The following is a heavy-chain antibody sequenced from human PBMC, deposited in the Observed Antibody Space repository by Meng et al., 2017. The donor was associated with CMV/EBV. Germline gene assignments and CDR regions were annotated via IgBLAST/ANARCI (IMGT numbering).Heavy chain of an antibody. CDR2: INSDGSST. CDR1: GFTFSSYW. J-gene: IGHJ4*02. Sequence: GGSLRLSCAASGFTFSSYWMHWVRQAQGKGLVWVSRINSDGSSTSYADSVKGRFTISRDNAKNTLYLQMNSLRAEDTAVYYCARGAHSGSYYFLDFSLPDYWGQGTLVTVSS. CDR3: ARGAHSGSYYFLDFSLPDY. D-gene: IGHD1-26*01. V-gene: IGHV3-74*01.